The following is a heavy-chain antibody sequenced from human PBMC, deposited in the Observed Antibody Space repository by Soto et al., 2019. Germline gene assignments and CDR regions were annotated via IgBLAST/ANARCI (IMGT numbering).Heavy chain of an antibody. D-gene: IGHD3-10*01. CDR2: IKFDGSRT. CDR3: ARDEGNAMVRGYDT. V-gene: IGHV3-74*01. CDR1: GFTLRNYW. J-gene: IGHJ5*01. Sequence: GSLRLSCAAPGFTLRNYWMHWVRQAPGKGLVWVSGIKFDGSRTTYADSVKGRFTISRDNAKNTLYLQMNSLGAEDTAVYYCARDEGNAMVRGYDTCGHGTVVTV.